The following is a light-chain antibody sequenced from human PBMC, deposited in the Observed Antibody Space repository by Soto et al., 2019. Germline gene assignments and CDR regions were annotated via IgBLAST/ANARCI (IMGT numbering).Light chain of an antibody. CDR3: QQYGRSPYT. CDR1: QSVSSNN. V-gene: IGKV3-20*01. Sequence: EVVLTQSPGTLPLSPGERATLSCRASQSVSSNNLAWYRQKPGQAPRLLMYGISSRATGIPDRFSGSGSGTDFTLTISRREPEEFVVYYCQQYGRSPYTFGQGTKLEIK. J-gene: IGKJ2*01. CDR2: GIS.